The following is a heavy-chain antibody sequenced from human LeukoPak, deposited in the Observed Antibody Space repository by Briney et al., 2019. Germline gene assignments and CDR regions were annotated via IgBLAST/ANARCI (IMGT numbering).Heavy chain of an antibody. CDR3: RISSSPDGPIYYYGMDV. Sequence: PSETLSLTCTVSGGSISSGGYYWSWIRQHPGKGLEWIGYIYYSGSTYYNPSLKSRVTISVDTSKNQFSLKLSSVTAADTAVYYCRISSSPDGPIYYYGMDVWGQGTTVTVSS. CDR2: IYYSGST. CDR1: GGSISSGGYY. J-gene: IGHJ6*02. D-gene: IGHD6-6*01. V-gene: IGHV4-31*03.